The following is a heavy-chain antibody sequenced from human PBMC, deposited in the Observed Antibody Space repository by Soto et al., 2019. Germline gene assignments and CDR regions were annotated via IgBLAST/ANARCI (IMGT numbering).Heavy chain of an antibody. V-gene: IGHV3-30-3*01. CDR2: ISYDGSNK. J-gene: IGHJ6*02. CDR3: ARDRSGIVLVPAAVVPRWHGMDV. Sequence: PGGSLRLSCAASGFTFSSYAMHLVRQAPGKGLEWVAVISYDGSNKYYADSVKGRFTISRDNSKNTLYLQMNSLRAEDTAVYYCARDRSGIVLVPAAVVPRWHGMDVWGQGTTVTVSS. CDR1: GFTFSSYA. D-gene: IGHD2-2*01.